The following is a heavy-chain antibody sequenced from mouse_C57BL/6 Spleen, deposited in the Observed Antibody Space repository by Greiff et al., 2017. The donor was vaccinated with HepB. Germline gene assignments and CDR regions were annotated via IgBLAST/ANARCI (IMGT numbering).Heavy chain of an antibody. V-gene: IGHV1-76*01. CDR2: IYPGSGNT. J-gene: IGHJ4*01. CDR1: GYTFTDYY. Sequence: QVQLQHSGAELVRPGASVKLSCKASGYTFTDYYINWVKQRPGQGLDWIARIYPGSGNTYYNEKFKGKAKLTAEKSSSTAYMQLSSLTSEDSAVYVCARSRYAMDYWGQGTSVTVSS. CDR3: ARSRYAMDY.